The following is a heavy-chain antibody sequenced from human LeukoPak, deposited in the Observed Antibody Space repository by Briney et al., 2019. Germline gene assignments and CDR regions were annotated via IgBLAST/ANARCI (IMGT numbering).Heavy chain of an antibody. J-gene: IGHJ4*02. CDR3: ARHGGGGLTY. CDR2: IYPSDSDT. D-gene: IGHD2-15*01. Sequence: GESLKISCKASGYSFTSYWIGWVRQMPEKGLEWMGIIYPSDSDTRYSPSFQGQVTISVDKSISTAYLQWSSLKASGSAIYYCARHGGGGLTYWGQGTLVTVSS. V-gene: IGHV5-51*01. CDR1: GYSFTSYW.